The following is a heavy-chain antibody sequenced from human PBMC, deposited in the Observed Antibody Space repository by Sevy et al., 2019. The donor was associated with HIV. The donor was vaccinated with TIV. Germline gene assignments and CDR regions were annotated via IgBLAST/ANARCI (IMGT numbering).Heavy chain of an antibody. D-gene: IGHD3-22*01. Sequence: GGSLRLSCESSNFTFSAYGMHWVRQAPGKGLEWVSFIWSDGINKYYADSVRGRFTTSRDNSKNTLYLYMNSLKKEDTAVYYCAKTFNALYHDISGSVWGQGTKVTVSS. J-gene: IGHJ6*01. V-gene: IGHV3-30*02. CDR1: NFTFSAYG. CDR3: AKTFNALYHDISGSV. CDR2: IWSDGINK.